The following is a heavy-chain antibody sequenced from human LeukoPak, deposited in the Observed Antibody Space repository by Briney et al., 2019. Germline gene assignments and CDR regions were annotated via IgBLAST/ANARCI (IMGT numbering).Heavy chain of an antibody. D-gene: IGHD1-7*01. CDR2: INPNSGGT. CDR3: ARDLGITGTTRGFDY. V-gene: IGHV1-2*02. J-gene: IGHJ4*02. CDR1: GYTFTGYY. Sequence: VASVKVSCKASGYTFTGYYIHWVRQAPGQGLEWMGWINPNSGGTSYAQKFQGRVTMTRDTSISTAYMELSRLRSDDTAVYYCARDLGITGTTRGFDYWGQGTLVTVSS.